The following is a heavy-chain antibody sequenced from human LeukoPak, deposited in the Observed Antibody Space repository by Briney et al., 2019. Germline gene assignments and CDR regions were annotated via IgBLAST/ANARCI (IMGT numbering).Heavy chain of an antibody. J-gene: IGHJ5*02. D-gene: IGHD1-26*01. CDR1: GFTVSSNY. CDR2: IYSGGST. CDR3: ANIVGATPNWFDP. Sequence: GGSLRLSCAASGFTVSSNYMTWVRQAPGKGLEWVSVIYSGGSTYYADSVKGRFTISRDNSKNTLYLQMNSLRAEDTAVYYCANIVGATPNWFDPWGQGTLVTVSS. V-gene: IGHV3-66*01.